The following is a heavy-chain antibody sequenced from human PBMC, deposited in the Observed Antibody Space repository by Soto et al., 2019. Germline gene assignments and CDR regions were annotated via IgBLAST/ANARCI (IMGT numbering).Heavy chain of an antibody. V-gene: IGHV3-30*18. Sequence: GGSLRLSCAASGFTFSSYGMHWVRQAPGKGLEWVAVISYDGSNKYYADSVKGRFTISRDNSKNTLYLQMNSLRAEDTAVYYCAKDLRIRLNLHLSYYYGMDVWGQGTTVTVSS. D-gene: IGHD5-18*01. CDR3: AKDLRIRLNLHLSYYYGMDV. CDR2: ISYDGSNK. CDR1: GFTFSSYG. J-gene: IGHJ6*02.